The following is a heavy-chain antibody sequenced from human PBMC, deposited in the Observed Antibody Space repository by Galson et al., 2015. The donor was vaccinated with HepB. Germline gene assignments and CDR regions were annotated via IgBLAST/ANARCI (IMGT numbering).Heavy chain of an antibody. CDR3: ARVYGYCSSTSCYFDY. CDR1: GYTFTSYG. J-gene: IGHJ4*02. V-gene: IGHV1-18*01. Sequence: SVKVSCKASGYTFTSYGISWVRQAPGQGLEWMGWISAYNGNTNYAQKLQGRVTMTTDTSTSTAYMELRSLRSDDTAVYYCARVYGYCSSTSCYFDYWGQGTLVTVSS. D-gene: IGHD2-2*03. CDR2: ISAYNGNT.